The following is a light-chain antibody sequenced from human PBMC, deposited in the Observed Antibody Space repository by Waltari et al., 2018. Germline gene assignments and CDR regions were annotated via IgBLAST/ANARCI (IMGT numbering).Light chain of an antibody. V-gene: IGKV3-20*01. CDR2: GTF. CDR1: QTIRTTY. CDR3: QQYDISPLT. Sequence: EIVLTQSPGTLSLSPGEGATLSCRTSQTIRTTYLAWYRQKPGQAPTLLIYGTFTRATGIPDRFTGSGSGTDFSLTISSLEREDFATYYCQQYDISPLTFGGGTKVEIK. J-gene: IGKJ4*01.